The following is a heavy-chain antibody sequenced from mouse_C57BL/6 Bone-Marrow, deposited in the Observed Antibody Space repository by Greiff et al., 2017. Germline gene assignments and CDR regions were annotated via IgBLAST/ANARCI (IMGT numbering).Heavy chain of an antibody. V-gene: IGHV1-19*01. CDR1: GYTFTDYY. CDR2: INPYNGGT. D-gene: IGHD1-1*01. CDR3: ARPLYYYGSSDVVY. J-gene: IGHJ3*01. Sequence: EVQLQQSGPVLVKPGASVKMSCKASGYTFTDYYMNWVKQSHGKSLEWIGVINPYNGGTSYNQKFKGKATLTVDKSSSTAYMERNSLTSEDSAVYYCARPLYYYGSSDVVYWGQGTLVTVSA.